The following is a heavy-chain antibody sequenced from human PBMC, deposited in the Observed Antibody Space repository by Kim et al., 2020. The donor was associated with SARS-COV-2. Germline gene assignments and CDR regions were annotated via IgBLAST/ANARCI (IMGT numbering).Heavy chain of an antibody. CDR2: INAGNGNT. V-gene: IGHV1-3*01. CDR1: GYTFTSYA. D-gene: IGHD3-9*01. Sequence: ASVKVSCKASGYTFTSYAMHWVRQAPGQRLEWMGWINAGNGNTKYSQKFQGRVTITRDTSASTAYMELSSLRSEDTAVYYCARDGKGKRYFDWHYRFPDYWGQGTLVTVSS. J-gene: IGHJ4*02. CDR3: ARDGKGKRYFDWHYRFPDY.